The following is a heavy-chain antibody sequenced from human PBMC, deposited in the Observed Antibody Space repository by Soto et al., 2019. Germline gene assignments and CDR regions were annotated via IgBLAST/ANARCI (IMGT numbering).Heavy chain of an antibody. CDR3: AKVFGVVAAYSDH. CDR2: ISYDGSNK. Sequence: QVQLVESGGGVVQPGRSLRLSCAASGFTFSSYGMHWVRQAPGKGLEWVAVISYDGSNKYYADSVKGRFTISRDNSKNTLYLQMNSLRAEDTAVYYCAKVFGVVAAYSDHWGQGTLVTVSS. J-gene: IGHJ1*01. V-gene: IGHV3-30*18. CDR1: GFTFSSYG. D-gene: IGHD2-15*01.